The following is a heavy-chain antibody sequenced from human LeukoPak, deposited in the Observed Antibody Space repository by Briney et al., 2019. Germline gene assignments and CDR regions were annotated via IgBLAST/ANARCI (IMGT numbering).Heavy chain of an antibody. J-gene: IGHJ4*02. CDR2: ISTYNGNT. CDR1: GYTFTGYY. CDR3: ARGGPAARLITFGGVTDY. Sequence: ASVKVSCKASGYTFTGYYMHWVRQAPGQGLEWMGWISTYNGNTNYAQNLQGRVTMTTDTSTSTAYMELRSLRSDDTAVYYCARGGPAARLITFGGVTDYWGQGTLVTVSS. V-gene: IGHV1-18*04. D-gene: IGHD3-16*01.